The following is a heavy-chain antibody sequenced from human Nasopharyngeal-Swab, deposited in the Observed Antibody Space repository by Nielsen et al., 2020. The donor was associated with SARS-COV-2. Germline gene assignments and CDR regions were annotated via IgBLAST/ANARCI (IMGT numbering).Heavy chain of an antibody. V-gene: IGHV4-59*01. J-gene: IGHJ6*02. Sequence: WIRQPPGKGLEWIGYIYYSGSTNYNPSLKSRVTISVDTSKNQFSLKLSSVTAADTAAYYCARGYSSSYFSYYYYGLDVWGQGTTVTVSS. CDR2: IYYSGST. CDR3: ARGYSSSYFSYYYYGLDV. D-gene: IGHD6-6*01.